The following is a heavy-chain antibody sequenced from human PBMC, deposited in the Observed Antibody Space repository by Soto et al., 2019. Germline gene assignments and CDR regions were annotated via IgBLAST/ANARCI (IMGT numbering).Heavy chain of an antibody. CDR3: ARDLGLPPGRSSGWYPNWFDP. D-gene: IGHD6-19*01. CDR2: ISYDGSNK. V-gene: IGHV3-30-3*01. CDR1: GFTFSSYA. J-gene: IGHJ5*02. Sequence: GGSLRLSCAASGFTFSSYAMHWVRQAPGKGLEWVAVISYDGSNKYYADSVKGRFTISRDNSKNTLYLQMNSLRAEDTAVYYCARDLGLPPGRSSGWYPNWFDPWGQGTLVTVSS.